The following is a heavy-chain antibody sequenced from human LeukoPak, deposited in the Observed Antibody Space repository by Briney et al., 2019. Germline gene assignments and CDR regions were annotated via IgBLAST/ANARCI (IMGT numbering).Heavy chain of an antibody. Sequence: GGSLRLSSAASGTTFRNYWMHWVRQVPGKGLVWVSRINSDGRSTNYADSVKGRFTISRDNAKNTLYLQMNSLRAEDTAVYYCARGYGDNSVLVDYWGQGTLVSVSS. CDR3: ARGYGDNSVLVDY. J-gene: IGHJ4*02. CDR1: GTTFRNYW. V-gene: IGHV3-74*01. CDR2: INSDGRST. D-gene: IGHD4-23*01.